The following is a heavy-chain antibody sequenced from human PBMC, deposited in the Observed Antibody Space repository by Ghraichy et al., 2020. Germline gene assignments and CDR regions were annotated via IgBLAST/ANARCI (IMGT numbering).Heavy chain of an antibody. CDR3: VKDKVLWFGELSLDP. V-gene: IGHV3-64D*06. D-gene: IGHD3-10*01. J-gene: IGHJ5*02. Sequence: GGSLRLSCSASGFTFSSYAMHWVRQAPGKGLEYVSAISSNGGSTYYADSVKGRFTISRDNSKNTLYLQMSSLRAEDTAVYYCVKDKVLWFGELSLDPWGQGTLVTVSS. CDR2: ISSNGGST. CDR1: GFTFSSYA.